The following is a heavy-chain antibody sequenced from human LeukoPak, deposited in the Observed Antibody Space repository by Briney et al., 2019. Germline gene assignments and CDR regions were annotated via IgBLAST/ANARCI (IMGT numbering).Heavy chain of an antibody. J-gene: IGHJ3*02. D-gene: IGHD5-24*01. Sequence: PGSSLRLCCAASGFTFDEYAMQCAPRATGKGLEWGSGISWKSGSIGYADSVKGRFTISRDNAKNSLYLQMNSLRAEDTALYYCAKDFGAMATILLVYPFDIWGQGTMVTVSS. V-gene: IGHV3-9*01. CDR2: ISWKSGSI. CDR3: AKDFGAMATILLVYPFDI. CDR1: GFTFDEYA.